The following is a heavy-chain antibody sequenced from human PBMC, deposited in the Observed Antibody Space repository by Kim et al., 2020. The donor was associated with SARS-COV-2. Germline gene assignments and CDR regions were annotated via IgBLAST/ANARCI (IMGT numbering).Heavy chain of an antibody. V-gene: IGHV1-3*01. CDR3: ARAGLRSSVAPVPGYYFYAMDV. D-gene: IGHD6-19*01. J-gene: IGHJ6*02. CDR2: INVGNGNT. Sequence: ASVKVSCKASGYTVTSYAMHWVRQAPGQRLGWMGWINVGNGNTKYSQKFQGRVTITRDTSASTDYMELSSLRSEDTAVYYCARAGLRSSVAPVPGYYFYAMDVWGQGTTVTVSS. CDR1: GYTVTSYA.